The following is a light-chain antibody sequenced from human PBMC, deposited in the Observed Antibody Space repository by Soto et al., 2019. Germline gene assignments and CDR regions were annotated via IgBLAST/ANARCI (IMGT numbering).Light chain of an antibody. CDR3: QQYGSSLLFT. Sequence: EIVLTQSPGTLSLSPGERATLSCRASQSVSSSYLAWYQQKPGQAPRLLIYGASSMATGIPDRFSGSGSGTDFALTISSLEPDDFAVYYCQQYGSSLLFTFGPGTKVDIK. V-gene: IGKV3-20*01. CDR1: QSVSSSY. J-gene: IGKJ3*01. CDR2: GAS.